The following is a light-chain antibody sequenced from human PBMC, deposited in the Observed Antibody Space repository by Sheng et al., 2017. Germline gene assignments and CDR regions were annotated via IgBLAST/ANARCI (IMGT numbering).Light chain of an antibody. Sequence: DIQMTQSPSSLSASIGDRVTITCRASRNINRKLNWYQQKPGKAPQLLIYAASTLQSGVPSRFSDSGSGTDFTLTISSLQPEDFATYYCQQSYSSLMYTFGQGTKLEVK. V-gene: IGKV1-39*01. CDR3: QQSYSSLMYT. CDR2: AAS. J-gene: IGKJ2*01. CDR1: RNINRK.